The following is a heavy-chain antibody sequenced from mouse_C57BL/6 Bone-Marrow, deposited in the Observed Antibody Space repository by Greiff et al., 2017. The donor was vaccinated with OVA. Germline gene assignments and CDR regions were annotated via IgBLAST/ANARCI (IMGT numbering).Heavy chain of an antibody. V-gene: IGHV1-55*01. D-gene: IGHD2-3*01. CDR1: GYTFTSYW. Sequence: QVQLQQPGAELVKPGASVKMSCKASGYTFTSYWITWVKQRPGQGLEWIGDIYPGSGSTNYNEKFKSKATLTVYTSSSTAYMQLSSLTSEDSAVYYCASYDGYYVDYWGQGTTLTVSS. J-gene: IGHJ2*01. CDR2: IYPGSGST. CDR3: ASYDGYYVDY.